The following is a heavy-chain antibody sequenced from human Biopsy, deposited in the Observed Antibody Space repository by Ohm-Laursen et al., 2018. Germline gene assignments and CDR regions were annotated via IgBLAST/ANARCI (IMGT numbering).Heavy chain of an antibody. Sequence: SLRLSLSAPGFTFTVYSIVWVRQAPGKGLERVSSIASRTSSTYYADSVKGRVTISRDNANNSVSLQMNNLRVDDTAVYYCARWYGDLFYYYNGMDVWGQGTTVTVSS. CDR1: GFTFTVYS. J-gene: IGHJ6*02. CDR2: IASRTSST. V-gene: IGHV3-21*01. CDR3: ARWYGDLFYYYNGMDV. D-gene: IGHD3-10*01.